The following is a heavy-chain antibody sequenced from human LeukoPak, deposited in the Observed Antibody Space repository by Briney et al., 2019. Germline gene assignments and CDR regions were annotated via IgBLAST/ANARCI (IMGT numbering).Heavy chain of an antibody. CDR2: IYYSGST. CDR1: GGSISSYY. J-gene: IGHJ6*04. Sequence: SETLSLTCTVSGGSISSYYWSWIRQPPGEGLEWIGYIYYSGSTNYNPSLKSRVTISVDTSKNQFSLKLSSVTAADTAVYYCGRDKGHGSGSYYNDPYYYYGMDVWGKGTTVTVSS. CDR3: GRDKGHGSGSYYNDPYYYYGMDV. D-gene: IGHD3-10*01. V-gene: IGHV4-59*01.